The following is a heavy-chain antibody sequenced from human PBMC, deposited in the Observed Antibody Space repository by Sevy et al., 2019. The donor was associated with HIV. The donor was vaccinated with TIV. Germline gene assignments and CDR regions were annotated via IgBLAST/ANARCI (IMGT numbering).Heavy chain of an antibody. CDR1: GFAFTNYYA. V-gene: IGHV3-30-3*01. D-gene: IGHD4-17*01. CDR2: ISFDESDK. J-gene: IGHJ6*02. Sequence: GGSLRLSCAASGFAFTNYYAMHWVRQAPDKGLEWVALISFDESDKYYADSVKGRFTISRDNFKNTLYLQMNSLTTEDTAVYYCARPRANYVDNYFFYAMDVWGQRTTVTVSS. CDR3: ARPRANYVDNYFFYAMDV.